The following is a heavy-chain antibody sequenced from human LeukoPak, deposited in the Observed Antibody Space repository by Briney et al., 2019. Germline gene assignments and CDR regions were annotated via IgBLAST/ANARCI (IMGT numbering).Heavy chain of an antibody. CDR2: MNPNSGNT. D-gene: IGHD6-13*01. V-gene: IGHV1-8*01. CDR3: ARAPLALVSQLFDY. Sequence: ASVKVSCKASGYTFTSYDINWERQATGQGLEWMGWMNPNSGNTGYAQKFQGRVTMTRNTSISTAYMELSSLRSEDTAVYYCARAPLALVSQLFDYWGQGTLVTVSS. J-gene: IGHJ4*02. CDR1: GYTFTSYD.